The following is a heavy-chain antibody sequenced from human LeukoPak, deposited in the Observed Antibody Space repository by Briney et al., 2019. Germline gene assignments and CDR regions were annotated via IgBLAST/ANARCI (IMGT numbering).Heavy chain of an antibody. CDR2: IYYSGST. Sequence: SQTLSLTCTVSGGSIASGDYYWGWIRQPPGKGLEWIGHIYYSGSTYYNPSLKSRVTISVDTSKNQFSLKLSSVTAADTAVYYCAVLGYCSSTSCSPPRFDPWGQGTLVTVSS. V-gene: IGHV4-30-4*08. CDR3: AVLGYCSSTSCSPPRFDP. CDR1: GGSIASGDYY. D-gene: IGHD2-2*01. J-gene: IGHJ5*02.